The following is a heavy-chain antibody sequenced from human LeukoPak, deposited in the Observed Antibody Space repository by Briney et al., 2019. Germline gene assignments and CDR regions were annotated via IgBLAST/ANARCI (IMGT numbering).Heavy chain of an antibody. CDR2: IYYSGST. Sequence: KPSETLSLTCTVSGGSISSYYWSWIRQPPGKGLEWIGYIYYSGSTNYNPSLKSRVTISVDTSKNQFSLKLSSVTAADTAVYYCARDVGAVAGFDYWGQGTLVTVSS. V-gene: IGHV4-59*01. CDR1: GGSISSYY. J-gene: IGHJ4*02. D-gene: IGHD6-19*01. CDR3: ARDVGAVAGFDY.